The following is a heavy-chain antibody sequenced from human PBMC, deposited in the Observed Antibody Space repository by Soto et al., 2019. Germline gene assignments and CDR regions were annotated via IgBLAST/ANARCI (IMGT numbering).Heavy chain of an antibody. CDR1: GYTFTSYA. Sequence: ASVKVSCKASGYTFTSYAMHWVRQAPGQSLEWMGWINAGNGNTKYSQKFQGRVTITRDTSASTAYMELSSLRSEDTAVYYCARSTLEVVAATDNWFDPWGQGTLVTVSS. D-gene: IGHD2-15*01. V-gene: IGHV1-3*01. J-gene: IGHJ5*02. CDR2: INAGNGNT. CDR3: ARSTLEVVAATDNWFDP.